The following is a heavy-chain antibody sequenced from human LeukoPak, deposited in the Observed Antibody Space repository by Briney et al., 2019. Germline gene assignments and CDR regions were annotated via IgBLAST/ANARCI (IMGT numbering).Heavy chain of an antibody. CDR2: IYYSGGT. CDR1: GGSISSYY. CDR3: ASAGYYYDTYYYFDY. V-gene: IGHV4-59*01. Sequence: SETLSLTCTVSGGSISSYYWSWIRQPPGKGLEWIGYIYYSGGTNYNPSLKSRVTISVDTSKNQFSLKLSSVTAADTAVYYCASAGYYYDTYYYFDYWGQGTLVTVSS. J-gene: IGHJ4*02. D-gene: IGHD3-22*01.